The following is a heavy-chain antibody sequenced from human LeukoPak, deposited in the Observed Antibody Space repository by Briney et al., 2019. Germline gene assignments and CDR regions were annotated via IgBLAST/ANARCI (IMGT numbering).Heavy chain of an antibody. Sequence: GGSLRPSCAASGFTFSSYAMSWVRQAPGKGLEWVSGISSIGGSTYYADSVKGRFTISRDNSKNTLYLHMNSLTAEDTAVYYCARGYSSLDPWGQGTVIPVSA. D-gene: IGHD6-19*01. CDR3: ARGYSSLDP. J-gene: IGHJ5*02. CDR2: ISSIGGST. V-gene: IGHV3-23*01. CDR1: GFTFSSYA.